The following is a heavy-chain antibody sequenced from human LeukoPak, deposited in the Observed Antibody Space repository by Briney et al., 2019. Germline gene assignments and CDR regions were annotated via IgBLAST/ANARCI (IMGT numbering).Heavy chain of an antibody. CDR1: GFTFIRHG. CDR2: ISYDGRST. D-gene: IGHD4-23*01. Sequence: GGSLRLSCAASGFTFIRHGMHWVRQAPGKGLEWVAVISYDGRSTYYADSVKGRFTISRDNSKNTLYLQMNSLRAEDTALYYCAKDVGFLTTVVTRGAFDIWGQGTMVIVSS. J-gene: IGHJ3*02. V-gene: IGHV3-30*18. CDR3: AKDVGFLTTVVTRGAFDI.